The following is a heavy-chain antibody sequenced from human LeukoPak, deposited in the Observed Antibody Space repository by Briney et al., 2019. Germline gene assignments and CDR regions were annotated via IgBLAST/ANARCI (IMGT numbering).Heavy chain of an antibody. CDR3: ARRGSGLD. Sequence: SETLSLTCTVSGGSISSSSYYWGWIRQPPGKGLEWIGRIYTSGSTNYNPSLKSRVTISLDTSKNQFSLKLSSVTAADTAVYYCARRGSGLDWGQGTLVTVSS. CDR1: GGSISSSSYY. CDR2: IYTSGST. V-gene: IGHV4-39*07. J-gene: IGHJ4*02. D-gene: IGHD3-22*01.